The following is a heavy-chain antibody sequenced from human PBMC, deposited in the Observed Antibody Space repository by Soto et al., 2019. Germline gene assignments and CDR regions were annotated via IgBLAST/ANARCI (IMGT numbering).Heavy chain of an antibody. J-gene: IGHJ6*02. V-gene: IGHV5-51*01. D-gene: IGHD2-15*01. CDR1: GYSFTSYW. CDR2: IYPGDSDT. CDR3: ASSSGGRSSDYYYGMDV. Sequence: GESLKISCKGSGYSFTSYWIGWVRQMPGKGLEWMGIIYPGDSDTRYSPSFQGQVTISADKSISTAYLQWSSLKASGTAMYYCASSSGGRSSDYYYGMDVWGQGTTVTVSS.